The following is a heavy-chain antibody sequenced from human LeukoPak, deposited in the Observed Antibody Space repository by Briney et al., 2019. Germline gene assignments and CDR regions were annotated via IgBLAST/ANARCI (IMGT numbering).Heavy chain of an antibody. CDR3: ARRYDFWSGRYMDV. Sequence: PSETLSLTCTVSGGSISSGSYYWSWIRQPAGKGLEWIGRIYTSGSTNYNPSLKSRVTISVDTSKNQFSLKLSSVTAADTAVYYCARRYDFWSGRYMDVWGKGTTVTVSS. D-gene: IGHD3-3*01. J-gene: IGHJ6*03. CDR1: GGSISSGSYY. V-gene: IGHV4-61*02. CDR2: IYTSGST.